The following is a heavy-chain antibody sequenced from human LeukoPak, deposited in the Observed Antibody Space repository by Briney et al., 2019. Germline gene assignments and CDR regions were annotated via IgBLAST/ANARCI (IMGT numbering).Heavy chain of an antibody. Sequence: ASVKVSCKASGYTFTSYYMHWVRQAPGQGLEWMGIINPSGGSTSYAQKFQGRVTMTRDMSTSTVYMELSSLRSEDTAVYYCARAWGQQLITGDAFHMWGQGTMVTVSS. CDR1: GYTFTSYY. D-gene: IGHD6-13*01. CDR2: INPSGGST. V-gene: IGHV1-46*01. CDR3: ARAWGQQLITGDAFHM. J-gene: IGHJ3*02.